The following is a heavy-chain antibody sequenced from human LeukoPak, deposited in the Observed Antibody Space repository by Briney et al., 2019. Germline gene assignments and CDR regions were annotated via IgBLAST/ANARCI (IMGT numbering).Heavy chain of an antibody. D-gene: IGHD5-18*01. V-gene: IGHV4-59*08. CDR1: GGSISSYY. Sequence: PSETLSLTCTVSGGSISSYYWSWIRQPPGEGLEWIGYIYYSGSTNYNPSLKSRVTISVDTSKNQFSLKLSPVTAADTAVYYCARLHDGYRYGADYWGQGTLVTAS. CDR3: ARLHDGYRYGADY. CDR2: IYYSGST. J-gene: IGHJ4*02.